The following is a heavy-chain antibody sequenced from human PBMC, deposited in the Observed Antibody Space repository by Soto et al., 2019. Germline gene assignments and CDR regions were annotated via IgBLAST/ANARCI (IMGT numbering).Heavy chain of an antibody. V-gene: IGHV1-18*01. CDR1: GYTFTSHG. Sequence: QIQVIQSGPEVKKPGASVKVSCQSSGYTFTSHGFAWVRQAPGHGLEWMGWISTFNGKTDYAPKFQGRLPMTADTLTIKGYMERSSLRSEDTAVYYCARLLTEGATYREDAFDLWGQGQKLTVSA. J-gene: IGHJ3*01. D-gene: IGHD1-26*01. CDR3: ARLLTEGATYREDAFDL. CDR2: ISTFNGKT.